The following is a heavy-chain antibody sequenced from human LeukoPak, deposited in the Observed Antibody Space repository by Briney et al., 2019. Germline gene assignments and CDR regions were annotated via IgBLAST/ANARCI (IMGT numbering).Heavy chain of an antibody. V-gene: IGHV1-18*01. Sequence: ASVKVSCKTSGYTFSRHGITWVRQTPGQGLEWMGWVSGYNGNTNYAQNVQGRVTMTTDTSTNTAYMELRSLRSDDTAVYYCAKDIHPGLDSGASCCFDYWGQGTPVTVSS. CDR3: AKDIHPGLDSGASCCFDY. D-gene: IGHD3-22*01. CDR1: GYTFSRHG. CDR2: VSGYNGNT. J-gene: IGHJ4*02.